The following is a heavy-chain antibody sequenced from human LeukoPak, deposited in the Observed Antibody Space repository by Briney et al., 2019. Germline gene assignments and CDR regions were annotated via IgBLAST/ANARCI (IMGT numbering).Heavy chain of an antibody. D-gene: IGHD1-14*01. CDR1: GFTVITSG. J-gene: IGHJ4*02. V-gene: IGHV3-53*01. CDR2: LYSDGNT. CDR3: ARGVEPLAANTLAY. Sequence: GGSLRLSCAASGFTVITSGMTWVRQAPGKGLEWVSVLYSDGNTKYADSVRGRFTISRDNSKNTLYLEMNSLRPDDTAVYYCARGVEPLAANTLAYWGQGTLVTVSS.